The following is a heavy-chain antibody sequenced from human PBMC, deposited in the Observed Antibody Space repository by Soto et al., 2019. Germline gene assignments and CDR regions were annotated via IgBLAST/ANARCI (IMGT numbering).Heavy chain of an antibody. CDR1: GFTFSSYA. V-gene: IGHV3-30-3*01. Sequence: PGGSLRLSCAASGFTFSSYAMHWVRQAPGKGLEWVAVISYDGSNKYYADSVKGRFTISRDNSKNTLYLQMNSLRAEDTAVYYCATPLEGYSSGWPHDYWGQGTLVTVSS. J-gene: IGHJ4*02. CDR3: ATPLEGYSSGWPHDY. CDR2: ISYDGSNK. D-gene: IGHD6-19*01.